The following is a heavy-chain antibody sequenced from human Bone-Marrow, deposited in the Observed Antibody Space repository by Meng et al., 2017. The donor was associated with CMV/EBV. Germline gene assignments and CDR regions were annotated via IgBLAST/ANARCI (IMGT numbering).Heavy chain of an antibody. CDR3: CGRSRQLARVRPFDY. CDR1: GGSFSGYY. CDR2: INHSGST. J-gene: IGHJ4*02. V-gene: IGHV4-34*01. Sequence: QVHVQPWGAGLLNPAESLSLTCAVYGGSFSGYYWSWIRQPSGKGLEWIGEINHSGSTNYNPPLKSRVTISVDTSKNQFSLKLSSVTAADTAVYYCCGRSRQLARVRPFDYWGQGTLVTVSS. D-gene: IGHD6-6*01.